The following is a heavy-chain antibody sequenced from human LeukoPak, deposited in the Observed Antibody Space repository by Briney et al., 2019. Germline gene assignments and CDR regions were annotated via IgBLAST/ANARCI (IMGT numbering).Heavy chain of an antibody. CDR2: IYHSGST. D-gene: IGHD3-3*01. J-gene: IGHJ5*02. CDR1: GYSISSGYY. V-gene: IGHV4-38-2*02. CDR3: ARDPKYYDFWSGYYSGWFDP. Sequence: PSETLSLTCTVSGYSISSGYYWGWIRQPPGKGLEWIGSIYHSGSTYYNPSLKSRVTISVDTSKNQFSLKLSSVTAAATAVYYCARDPKYYDFWSGYYSGWFDPWGQGTLVTVSS.